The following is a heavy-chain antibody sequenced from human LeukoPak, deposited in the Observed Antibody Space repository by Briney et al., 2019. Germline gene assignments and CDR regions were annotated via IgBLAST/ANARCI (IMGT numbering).Heavy chain of an antibody. CDR2: ISSSSSYI. CDR1: GFTFSSYS. J-gene: IGHJ4*02. Sequence: GGSLRLSCAASGFTFSSYSMNWVRQAPGKGLEWVSSISSSSSYIYYADSVKGRFTISRDNAKNSLYLQMNSLRAEDTAVYYCARTERAILWFGEFDYWGQGTLVTVSS. D-gene: IGHD3-10*01. V-gene: IGHV3-21*01. CDR3: ARTERAILWFGEFDY.